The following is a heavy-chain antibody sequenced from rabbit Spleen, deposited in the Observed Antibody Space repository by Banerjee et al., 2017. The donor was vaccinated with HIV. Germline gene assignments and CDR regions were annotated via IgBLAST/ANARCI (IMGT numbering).Heavy chain of an antibody. CDR2: INAVTGKA. J-gene: IGHJ6*01. V-gene: IGHV1S45*01. CDR1: GFSFSSSYY. D-gene: IGHD8-1*01. Sequence: QEQLVESGGGLVQPEGSLTLTCTASGFSFSSSYYMCWVRQAPGKGLEWIACINAVTGKAVYASWAKGRFTFSKTSSTTVTLQMTSLTVADTATYFCARDTGSSFSSYGMDLWGQGTLVTVS. CDR3: ARDTGSSFSSYGMDL.